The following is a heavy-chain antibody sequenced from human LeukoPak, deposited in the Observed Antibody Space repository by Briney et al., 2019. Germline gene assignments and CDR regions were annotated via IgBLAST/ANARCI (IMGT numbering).Heavy chain of an antibody. V-gene: IGHV5-51*01. D-gene: IGHD2-2*02. CDR3: ARRLGYCSSTSCYIWFDP. CDR1: GYSFTSYC. J-gene: IGHJ5*02. CDR2: IYPGDSDT. Sequence: GESLKISCKGSGYSFTSYCIGWVRQMPGKGLEWMGIIYPGDSDTRYSPSFQGQVTISADKSISTAYLQRSSLKASDTAMYYCARRLGYCSSTSCYIWFDPWGQGTLVTVSS.